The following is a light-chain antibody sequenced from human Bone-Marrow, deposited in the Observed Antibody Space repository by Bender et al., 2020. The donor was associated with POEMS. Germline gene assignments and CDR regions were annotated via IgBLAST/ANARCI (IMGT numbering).Light chain of an antibody. CDR2: SSH. V-gene: IGLV1-44*01. J-gene: IGLJ3*02. Sequence: QPALTQLTSASGTPGQRVTISCSGCSSNIAAHAVNWYQHLPRTAPKLLSYSSHRRPSEVPDRFSGSSSVTSAYLAISGLESEDEADYSCAVWDDSLNGWMFGGGTKLTGL. CDR3: AVWDDSLNGWM. CDR1: SSNIAAHA.